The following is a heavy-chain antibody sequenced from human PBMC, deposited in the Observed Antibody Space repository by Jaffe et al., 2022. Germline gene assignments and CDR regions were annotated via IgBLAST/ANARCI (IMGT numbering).Heavy chain of an antibody. D-gene: IGHD6-19*01. J-gene: IGHJ4*02. CDR1: GFTFSSYA. CDR3: AKSAIAVAGTAPQFGLLDY. V-gene: IGHV3-23*01. CDR2: ISGSGGST. Sequence: EVQLLESGGGLVQPGGSLRLSCAASGFTFSSYAMSWVRQAPGKGLEWVSAISGSGGSTYYADSVKGRFTISRDNSKNTLYLQMNSLRAEDTAVYYCAKSAIAVAGTAPQFGLLDYWGQGTLVTVSS.